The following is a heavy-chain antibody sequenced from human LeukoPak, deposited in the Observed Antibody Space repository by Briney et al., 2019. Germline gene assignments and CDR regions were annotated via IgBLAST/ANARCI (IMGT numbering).Heavy chain of an antibody. CDR2: ISGSGGST. Sequence: GGSLRLSCAASGFTFSSYAMSWVRQAPGKGLEWVSAISGSGGSTYYADSVKGRFTISRDNSKNTLYLQINSLRAEDTAVYYCAKALAGTTTPFDYWGQGTLVTVSS. CDR3: AKALAGTTTPFDY. V-gene: IGHV3-23*01. J-gene: IGHJ4*02. CDR1: GFTFSSYA. D-gene: IGHD1-7*01.